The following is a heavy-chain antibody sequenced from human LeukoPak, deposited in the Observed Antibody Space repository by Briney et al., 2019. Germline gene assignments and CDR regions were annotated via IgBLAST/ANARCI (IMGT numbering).Heavy chain of an antibody. J-gene: IGHJ2*01. D-gene: IGHD6-6*01. CDR1: GGTFSSYA. V-gene: IGHV1-69*05. CDR2: IIPIFGTA. CDR3: ARDRPYSSSSWWYFDL. Sequence: RASVKVSCKASGGTFSSYAISWVRQAPGQGLEWMGGIIPIFGTANYAQKFQGRVTITTDESTSTAYMELSSLRSEDTAVYYCARDRPYSSSSWWYFDLWGRGTLVTVSS.